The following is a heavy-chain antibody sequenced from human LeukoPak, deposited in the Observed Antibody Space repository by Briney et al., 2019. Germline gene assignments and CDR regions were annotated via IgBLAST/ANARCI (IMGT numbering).Heavy chain of an antibody. CDR1: GGFISSYY. CDR2: IYHSGST. CDR3: ARGRGFDY. V-gene: IGHV4-59*08. D-gene: IGHD3-16*01. J-gene: IGHJ4*02. Sequence: SETLSLTCTVSGGFISSYYWSWIRQPPGKGLEWIGSIYHSGSTYYNPSLKSRVTISVDTSKNQFSLKLSSVTAADTAVYYCARGRGFDYWGQGTLVTVSS.